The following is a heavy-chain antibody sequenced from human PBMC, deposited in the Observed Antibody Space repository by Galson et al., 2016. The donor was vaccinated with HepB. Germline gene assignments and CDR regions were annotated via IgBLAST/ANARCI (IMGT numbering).Heavy chain of an antibody. V-gene: IGHV4-61*02. CDR1: GGSISSGSYY. Sequence: TLSLTCTVSGGSISSGSYYWSWIRQPAGKGLEWIGRVYTSGSTNYKPSLKSRVTISLDTSKNQFSLRVSSVIVADTAVYYCARRAVVSAAPPAYYFGVDVWGQGTTVTVSS. CDR2: VYTSGST. D-gene: IGHD6-19*01. J-gene: IGHJ6*02. CDR3: ARRAVVSAAPPAYYFGVDV.